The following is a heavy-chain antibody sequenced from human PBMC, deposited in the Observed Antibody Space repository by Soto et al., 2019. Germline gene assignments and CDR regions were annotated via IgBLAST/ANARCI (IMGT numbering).Heavy chain of an antibody. CDR3: ARVSVFVGSSWYPRFAY. V-gene: IGHV1-3*01. Sequence: ASVKVSCKASGYTFTSYAMHWVRQAPGQRLEWMGWINAGNGNTKYSQKFQGRVTITRDTSASTAYMELSSLRSEDTAVYYCARVSVFVGSSWYPRFAYWGQGTLVTVSS. CDR1: GYTFTSYA. D-gene: IGHD6-13*01. CDR2: INAGNGNT. J-gene: IGHJ4*02.